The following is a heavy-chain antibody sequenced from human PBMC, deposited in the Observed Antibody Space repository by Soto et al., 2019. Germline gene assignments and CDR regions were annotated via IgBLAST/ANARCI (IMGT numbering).Heavy chain of an antibody. V-gene: IGHV3-30*18. D-gene: IGHD3-22*01. CDR3: AKGQKYYYDSSGYYGY. J-gene: IGHJ4*02. CDR1: GFTFSSYG. CDR2: ISYDGSNK. Sequence: QVQLVESGGGVVQPGRSLRLSCAASGFTFSSYGMHWVRQAPGKGLEWVAVISYDGSNKYYADSVKGRFTISRDNSKNPLDLQMTSRRAEDTAVYYCAKGQKYYYDSSGYYGYWGQGTLVTVSS.